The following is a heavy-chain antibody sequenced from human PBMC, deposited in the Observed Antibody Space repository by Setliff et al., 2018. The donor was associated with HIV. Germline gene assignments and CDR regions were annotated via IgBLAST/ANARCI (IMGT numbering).Heavy chain of an antibody. CDR1: GGSISSSFY. Sequence: SETLSLTCAVSGGSISSSFYWSWIRQAPGKGLEWIGYIYYSGSTTYNPSLKSRVTISVDTSKNQFSLKLSSVTAADTAMYYCARDAGYSGSAWNYWGQGTLVTVSS. CDR3: ARDAGYSGSAWNY. V-gene: IGHV4-61*01. CDR2: IYYSGST. D-gene: IGHD5-12*01. J-gene: IGHJ4*02.